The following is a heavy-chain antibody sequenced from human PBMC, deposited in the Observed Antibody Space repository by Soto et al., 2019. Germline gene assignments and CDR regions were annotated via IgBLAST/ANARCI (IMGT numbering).Heavy chain of an antibody. J-gene: IGHJ4*02. CDR1: GGSISSGGYY. Sequence: SETLSLTCTVSGGSISSGGYYWSWIRQHPGKGLEWIGYIYYSGSTYYNPSLKSRVTISVDTSKNQFSLKLSSVTAADTAVYYCARGWGSGWLEFFDSWGQGTLVTVSS. D-gene: IGHD6-19*01. CDR2: IYYSGST. CDR3: ARGWGSGWLEFFDS. V-gene: IGHV4-31*03.